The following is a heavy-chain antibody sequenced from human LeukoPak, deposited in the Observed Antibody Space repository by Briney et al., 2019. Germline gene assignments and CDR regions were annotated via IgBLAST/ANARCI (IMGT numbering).Heavy chain of an antibody. V-gene: IGHV4-30-2*01. J-gene: IGHJ4*02. D-gene: IGHD6-13*01. CDR3: ARAGRIEATGAYYFDY. CDR2: IYHSGST. CDR1: GGSISSGGYY. Sequence: PSETLSLTCTVSGGSISSGGYYWSWIRQPPGKGLEWIGYIYHSGSTYYNPSLKSRVTISVDRSKNQFSLKLSSVTAADTAVYYCARAGRIEATGAYYFDYWGQGTLVTVSS.